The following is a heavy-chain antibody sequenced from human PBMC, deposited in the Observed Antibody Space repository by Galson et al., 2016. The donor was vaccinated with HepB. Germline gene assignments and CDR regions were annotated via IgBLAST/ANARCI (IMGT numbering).Heavy chain of an antibody. Sequence: QSGAEVKRPGESLKISCQASGFSFTNYWIAWVRQMPGKGLEWMAIIYPGDSDTRYSPSFQGRVTISADNSISTAYLQWSSLQASDTAMYFCSRRPVMIQGLDFDIWGQGTMVTVSS. CDR3: SRRPVMIQGLDFDI. CDR2: IYPGDSDT. V-gene: IGHV5-51*01. J-gene: IGHJ3*02. CDR1: GFSFTNYW. D-gene: IGHD3/OR15-3a*01.